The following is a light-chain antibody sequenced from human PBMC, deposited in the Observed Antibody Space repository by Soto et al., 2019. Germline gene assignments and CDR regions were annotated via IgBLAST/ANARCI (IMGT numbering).Light chain of an antibody. CDR2: SAS. J-gene: IGKJ2*01. Sequence: DIQMTQSPSSLSASVGDRVTITCRASQSVTNYLNWYQQKPGKAAILLIYSASTLQSGVPSRFSGSGSGTDFTLTISTLQPEDFATYFCQQSYDTRMYTFGQGTKLEI. V-gene: IGKV1-39*01. CDR3: QQSYDTRMYT. CDR1: QSVTNY.